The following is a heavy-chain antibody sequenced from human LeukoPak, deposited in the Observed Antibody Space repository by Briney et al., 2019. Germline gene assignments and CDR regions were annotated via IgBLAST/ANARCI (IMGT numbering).Heavy chain of an antibody. V-gene: IGHV3-23*01. D-gene: IGHD3-10*01. J-gene: IGHJ6*02. CDR2: ISTSGGHT. CDR3: AKRAPMVRGRTDYQYGMDV. CDR1: GFTFSSYG. Sequence: GGSLRLSCAASGFTFSSYGMSWVRQAPGKGLEWVSAISTSGGHTYYADSVKGRFTISRDNSQNTLYLQMNSLGAEDTAVYYCAKRAPMVRGRTDYQYGMDVWGQGATVTVSS.